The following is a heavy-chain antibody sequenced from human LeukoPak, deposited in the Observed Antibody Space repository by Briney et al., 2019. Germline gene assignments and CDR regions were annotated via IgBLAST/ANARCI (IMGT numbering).Heavy chain of an antibody. D-gene: IGHD2-15*01. J-gene: IGHJ4*02. CDR3: AKAGAVVVVAAKYFDY. CDR2: IIPIFGTA. CDR1: GVTFSSYA. Sequence: SVKVSCKASGVTFSSYAIIWVRQAPGQGLEWMGGIIPIFGTANYAQKFQGRVTITADESTSTAYMELNSLRAEDTAVYYCAKAGAVVVVAAKYFDYWDQGTLVTVSS. V-gene: IGHV1-69*13.